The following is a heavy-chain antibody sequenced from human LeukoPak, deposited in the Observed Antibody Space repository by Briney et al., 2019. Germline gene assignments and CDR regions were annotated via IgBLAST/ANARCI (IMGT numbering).Heavy chain of an antibody. CDR3: AKGHDDFRQFDF. D-gene: IGHD3-3*01. V-gene: IGHV1-69*13. CDR1: GGTFANYA. J-gene: IGHJ4*02. CDR2: IIPIFGTG. Sequence: SVKVSCKASGGTFANYAISWVRKAPGQGLEWMGGIIPIFGTGHSAQKFQGRLTITADESTRTTYMELSSLRSVDTAVYYCAKGHDDFRQFDFWGQGTLVIVSS.